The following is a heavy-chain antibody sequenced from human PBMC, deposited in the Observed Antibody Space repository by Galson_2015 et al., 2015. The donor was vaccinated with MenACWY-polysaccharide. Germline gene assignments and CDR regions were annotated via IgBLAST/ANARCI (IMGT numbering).Heavy chain of an antibody. V-gene: IGHV3-21*01. Sequence: SLRLSCAASGFTFSSYSMNWVRQAPGKGLEWVSSISSSSRYIYYADSVKGRFAISRDNAKNSLYLQMNSLRAEDTAVYYCARDRGAGAIYYFDYWGQGTLVTVSS. J-gene: IGHJ4*02. D-gene: IGHD3-10*01. CDR1: GFTFSSYS. CDR3: ARDRGAGAIYYFDY. CDR2: ISSSSRYI.